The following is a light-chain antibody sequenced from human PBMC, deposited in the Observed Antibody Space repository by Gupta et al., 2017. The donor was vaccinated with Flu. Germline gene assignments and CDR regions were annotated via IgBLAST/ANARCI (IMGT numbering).Light chain of an antibody. CDR1: QSVTSSY. CDR3: QHYSSSSTMYT. J-gene: IGKJ2*01. V-gene: IGKV3-20*01. Sequence: DIVLTQSPGTLSWSPGERATLSCRASQSVTSSYLAWYQQKPGQAPRLLIYGASNRATGIPDRFSGSGSGTDFTLNISRLEPEDFAVYYCQHYSSSSTMYTFGQGTKLEIK. CDR2: GAS.